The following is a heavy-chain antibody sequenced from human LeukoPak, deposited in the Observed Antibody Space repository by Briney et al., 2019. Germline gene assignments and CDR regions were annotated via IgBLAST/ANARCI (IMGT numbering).Heavy chain of an antibody. D-gene: IGHD3-10*01. Sequence: PGGSLRLSCAASGFTFSDYYMSWVRQAPGKGLEWVSSISGSGGSSYYADSVKGRFTISRDNSKNTLYLQMNSLKAEDTAVYYCARRTTGSNLDYWGQGTLVTVSS. J-gene: IGHJ4*02. CDR2: ISGSGGSS. CDR3: ARRTTGSNLDY. V-gene: IGHV3-23*01. CDR1: GFTFSDYY.